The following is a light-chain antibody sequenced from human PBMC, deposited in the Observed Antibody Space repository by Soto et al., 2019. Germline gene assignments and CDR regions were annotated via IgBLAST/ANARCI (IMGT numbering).Light chain of an antibody. V-gene: IGKV1-5*01. CDR3: QQYNIGYN. J-gene: IGKJ2*01. CDR2: DAA. CDR1: QSINKW. Sequence: IQMTQSPSTLSASVGDRVTITCRASQSINKWVAWFQQKSGRAPKLLIYDAATLQSGVPSRFSGTGSGTDFSLTISSLQPEDFATYYCQQYNIGYNFGQGTK.